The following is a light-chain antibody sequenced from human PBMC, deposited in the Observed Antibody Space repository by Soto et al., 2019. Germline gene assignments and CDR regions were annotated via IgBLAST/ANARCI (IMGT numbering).Light chain of an antibody. CDR2: GAS. Sequence: EIVLTQSPGTLSLSPGERATLSCRASQSVSSSYLAWYQQKPGQAPRLLIYGASSRATGIPDRFSGSRSGTDFTLTISRLELEDFTVYYCKQYGSSPLFTFGPGTKVDIK. CDR3: KQYGSSPLFT. V-gene: IGKV3-20*01. CDR1: QSVSSSY. J-gene: IGKJ3*01.